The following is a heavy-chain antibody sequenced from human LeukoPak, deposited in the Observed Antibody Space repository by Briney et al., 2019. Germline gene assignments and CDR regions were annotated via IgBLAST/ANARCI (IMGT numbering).Heavy chain of an antibody. D-gene: IGHD1-1*01. CDR3: ATTGNFYDMDV. V-gene: IGHV3-48*04. Sequence: GGSMRLSCAASGFAFFSTSIHWVRQAPGKGLEWLSYSSTVTGNIYYADSVKGRFTISRDNAKSSLNLQMSSLRAEDTAVYFCATTGNFYDMDVWGKGTTVTVSS. CDR1: GFAFFSTS. CDR2: SSTVTGNI. J-gene: IGHJ6*03.